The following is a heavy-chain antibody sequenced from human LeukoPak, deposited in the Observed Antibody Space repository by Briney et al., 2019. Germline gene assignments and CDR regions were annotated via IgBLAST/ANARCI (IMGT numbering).Heavy chain of an antibody. Sequence: GGSLRLSCAASGFTFNTYTMNWVRQAPGKGLEWVSSISSSSSYIYYADSVKGRFTISRDNAKNSLYLQMNSLRAEDTAVYYCARIAAAIMDAFDIWGQGTMVTVSS. D-gene: IGHD6-13*01. CDR2: ISSSSSYI. V-gene: IGHV3-21*01. J-gene: IGHJ3*02. CDR1: GFTFNTYT. CDR3: ARIAAAIMDAFDI.